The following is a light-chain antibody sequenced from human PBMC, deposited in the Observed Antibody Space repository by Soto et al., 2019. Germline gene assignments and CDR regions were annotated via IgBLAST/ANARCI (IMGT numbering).Light chain of an antibody. Sequence: IQLTQCPSSLSASIGDRVTITCRASQGISNYLAWYQQKPGKAPKLLIYIASTLQGGVPSRFSGSGSGTDFSLTISSLQSEDVATYYCQYLNSFPLTFGGGTKVDIK. J-gene: IGKJ4*01. CDR2: IAS. CDR3: QYLNSFPLT. V-gene: IGKV1-9*01. CDR1: QGISNY.